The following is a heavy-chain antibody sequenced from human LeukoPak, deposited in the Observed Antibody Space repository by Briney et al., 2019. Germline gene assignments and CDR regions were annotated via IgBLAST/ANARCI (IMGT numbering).Heavy chain of an antibody. V-gene: IGHV1-46*01. J-gene: IGHJ5*02. CDR3: ARAVRQLVA. CDR2: INPSGGST. Sequence: GASVKVSCKASGYTFTSYDINWVRQAPGQGLEWMGIINPSGGSTSYAQKFQGRVTMTRDTSTSTVYMELSSLRSEDTAVYYCARAVRQLVAWGQGTLVTVSS. D-gene: IGHD6-6*01. CDR1: GYTFTSYD.